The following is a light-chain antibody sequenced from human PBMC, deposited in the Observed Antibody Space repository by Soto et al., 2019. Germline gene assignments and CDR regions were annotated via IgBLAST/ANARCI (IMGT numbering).Light chain of an antibody. Sequence: QSVLTQPASVSGSPGQSITISCTGTSSDVGGYNYVSWYQQQPGRAPRLMIHDVTYRPSGVSYRFSGSKSGNTASLTISGLQAEDEADYYCISYTDNNLYVFGTGTKHTVL. J-gene: IGLJ1*01. V-gene: IGLV2-14*01. CDR3: ISYTDNNLYV. CDR2: DVT. CDR1: SSDVGGYNY.